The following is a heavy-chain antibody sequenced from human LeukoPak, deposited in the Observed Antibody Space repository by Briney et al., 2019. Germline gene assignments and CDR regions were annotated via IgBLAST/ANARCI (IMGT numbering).Heavy chain of an antibody. CDR1: GFTFSSYE. CDR2: ISSSGSTI. D-gene: IGHD6-19*01. J-gene: IGHJ6*03. Sequence: GGSLRLSCAASGFTFSSYEMNWVRQAPGKGLEWVSYISSSGSTIYYADSVKGRFTISRDNAKNSLYLQMNSLRAEDTAVYYCARVPGGWTRSYYMDVWGKGTTVTISS. CDR3: ARVPGGWTRSYYMDV. V-gene: IGHV3-48*03.